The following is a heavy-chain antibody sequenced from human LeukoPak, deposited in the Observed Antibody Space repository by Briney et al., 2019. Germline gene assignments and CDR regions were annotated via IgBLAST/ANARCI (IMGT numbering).Heavy chain of an antibody. Sequence: SETLSLTCTVSGGSISSGDYYWSWIRQPPGKGLEWIGYIYYSGSTYYNPSLKSRVAISVDTSKNQFSLKLSSVTAADTAVYYCARGGSWSGDIDYWGQGTLVTVSS. D-gene: IGHD6-13*01. J-gene: IGHJ4*02. CDR2: IYYSGST. V-gene: IGHV4-30-4*01. CDR3: ARGGSWSGDIDY. CDR1: GGSISSGDYY.